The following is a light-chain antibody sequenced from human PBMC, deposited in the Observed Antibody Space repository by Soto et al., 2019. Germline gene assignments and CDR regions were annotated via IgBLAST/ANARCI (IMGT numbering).Light chain of an antibody. CDR2: AAS. J-gene: IGKJ1*01. Sequence: MTQSPSSLSASTGDRVTITCRASQGISSYLAWYQQKPGKAPKLLIYAASTLQSGVPSRFSGSGSGTDFTLTISCLQSEDFATYYCQQYYSSPPTFGQGTKVDIK. CDR3: QQYYSSPPT. V-gene: IGKV1-8*01. CDR1: QGISSY.